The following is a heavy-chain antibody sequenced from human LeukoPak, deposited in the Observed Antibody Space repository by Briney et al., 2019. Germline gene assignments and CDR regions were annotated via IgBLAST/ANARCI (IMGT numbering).Heavy chain of an antibody. J-gene: IGHJ4*02. CDR2: INHSGST. CDR1: GGSFSGYY. D-gene: IGHD3-22*01. CDR3: ARKLITMIRQ. Sequence: PSETLSLTCAVYGGSFSGYYWSWIRQPPGKGLEWIGEINHSGSTNYNPSLKSRVTISVDTSKNQFSLKLSSVTAADTAVYYCARKLITMIRQWGQGTLVTVSS. V-gene: IGHV4-34*01.